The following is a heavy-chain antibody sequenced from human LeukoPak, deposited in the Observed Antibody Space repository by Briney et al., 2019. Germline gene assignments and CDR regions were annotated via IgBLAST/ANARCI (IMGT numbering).Heavy chain of an antibody. CDR1: GYSFTSYW. J-gene: IGHJ5*02. Sequence: GESLKISCKGSGYSFTSYWIGWVRQMPGKGLEWMGIIYPGDSDTRYGPSFQGQVTISADKSISTAYLQWSSLKASDTAMYYCARSRGYGSSQFHPHNWFDPWGQGTLVTVFS. V-gene: IGHV5-51*01. CDR2: IYPGDSDT. CDR3: ARSRGYGSSQFHPHNWFDP. D-gene: IGHD6-13*01.